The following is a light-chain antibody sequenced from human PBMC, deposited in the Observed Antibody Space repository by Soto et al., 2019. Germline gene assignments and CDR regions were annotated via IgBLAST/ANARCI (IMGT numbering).Light chain of an antibody. V-gene: IGLV2-14*01. CDR2: NVS. Sequence: QSALTQPASVSGSPGQSITISCTATTSDVGDYNYVSWYQQYPGKAPKPIIYNVSNRPSGVSNRFSGSKSGDTASLTISGLHAEDEADYYCSSYTSSSSVIFGGGTQLTVL. CDR1: TSDVGDYNY. CDR3: SSYTSSSSVI. J-gene: IGLJ2*01.